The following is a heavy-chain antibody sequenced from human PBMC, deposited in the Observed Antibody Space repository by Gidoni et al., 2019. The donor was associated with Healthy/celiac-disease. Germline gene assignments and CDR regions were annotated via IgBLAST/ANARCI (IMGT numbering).Heavy chain of an antibody. J-gene: IGHJ5*02. CDR2: IYWNDDK. CDR1: GFSLSTSGVG. V-gene: IGHV2-5*01. Sequence: QITLKESGPTLVKPTQTLTLTYTFSGFSLSTSGVGVGWIRQPPGKALEWLALIYWNDDKRYSPSLKSRLTITKDTSKNQVVLTMTNMDPVDTATYYCARLYSSFGFDPWGQGTLVTVSS. CDR3: ARLYSSFGFDP. D-gene: IGHD6-6*01.